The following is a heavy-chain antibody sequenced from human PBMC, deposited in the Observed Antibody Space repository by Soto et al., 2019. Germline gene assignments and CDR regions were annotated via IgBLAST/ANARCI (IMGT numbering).Heavy chain of an antibody. J-gene: IGHJ4*02. Sequence: PGGSLRLSCAASGFTVSSNYMSWVRQAPGKGLEWVSVIYSGGSTYYADSVKGRFTISRDNSKNTLYLQMNSLRAEDTAVYYCARDLAQYDSSGYSTYFDYWGQETLVTVS. CDR2: IYSGGST. V-gene: IGHV3-66*01. D-gene: IGHD3-22*01. CDR1: GFTVSSNY. CDR3: ARDLAQYDSSGYSTYFDY.